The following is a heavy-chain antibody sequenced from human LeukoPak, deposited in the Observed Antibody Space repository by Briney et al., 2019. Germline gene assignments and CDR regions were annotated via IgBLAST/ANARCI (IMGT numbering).Heavy chain of an antibody. D-gene: IGHD6-13*01. Sequence: TGGSLRLSCAASGFTFSSYSMNWVRQAPGKGLEWVSYISSSSSTIYYADSVKGRFTISRDNAKNSLYLQMNSLRAEDTAVYYCASLPGIAAAGNDAFDIWGQGTMVTVSS. CDR2: ISSSSSTI. J-gene: IGHJ3*02. CDR1: GFTFSSYS. V-gene: IGHV3-48*04. CDR3: ASLPGIAAAGNDAFDI.